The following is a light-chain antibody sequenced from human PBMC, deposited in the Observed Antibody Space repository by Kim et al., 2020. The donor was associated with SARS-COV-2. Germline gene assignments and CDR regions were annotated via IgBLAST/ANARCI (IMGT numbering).Light chain of an antibody. CDR3: QHYGDSPGT. V-gene: IGKV3-20*01. J-gene: IGKJ1*01. CDR2: AVV. Sequence: PPGDSATLSCRASRRIPSDFLAWYQHKPGQAPRLLIFAVVIRATGIPDRFSGSGSVTDFTLTISRLEPEDSAVYYCQHYGDSPGTFGQGTKVEIK. CDR1: RRIPSDF.